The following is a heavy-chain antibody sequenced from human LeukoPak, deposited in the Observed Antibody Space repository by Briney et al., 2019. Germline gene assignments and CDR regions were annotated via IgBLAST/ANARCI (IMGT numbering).Heavy chain of an antibody. Sequence: ASETLSLTCTVSGGSISSSSYYWGWIRQPPGKGLEWIGSIYYSGSTYYNPSLKSRVTISVDTSKNQFSLKLSSVTAADTAVYYCASSVVPAAQRIYCSGGSCYPPDYWGQGTLVTVSS. J-gene: IGHJ4*02. V-gene: IGHV4-39*07. CDR2: IYYSGST. D-gene: IGHD2-15*01. CDR1: GGSISSSSYY. CDR3: ASSVVPAAQRIYCSGGSCYPPDY.